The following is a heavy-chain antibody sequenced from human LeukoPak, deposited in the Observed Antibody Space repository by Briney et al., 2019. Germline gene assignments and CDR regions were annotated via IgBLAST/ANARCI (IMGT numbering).Heavy chain of an antibody. CDR3: ARQQLVTGFDY. V-gene: IGHV4-39*07. Sequence: PSETLSLTCTVSGGSISNINYYWGWIRQPPGKGLEWIGSIYYSGSTYYNPSLKSRVTISVGTSNNQFSLKLNSVTAADTAVYYCARQQLVTGFDYWGQGTLVTVPS. CDR1: GGSISNINYY. CDR2: IYYSGST. D-gene: IGHD6-13*01. J-gene: IGHJ4*02.